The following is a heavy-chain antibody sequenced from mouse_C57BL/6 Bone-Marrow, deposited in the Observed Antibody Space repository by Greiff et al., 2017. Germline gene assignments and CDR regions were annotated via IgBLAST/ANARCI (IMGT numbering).Heavy chain of an antibody. V-gene: IGHV5-6*01. D-gene: IGHD2-3*01. CDR2: ISSGGSYT. CDR3: ARRYDGYSFDY. Sequence: EVQRVESGGDLVKPGGSLKLSCAASGFTFSSYGMSWVRQTPDKRLEWVATISSGGSYTYYPDSVKGRFTISRDNAKNTLYLQMSSLKSEDTAMYYCARRYDGYSFDYWGQGTTLTVSS. CDR1: GFTFSSYG. J-gene: IGHJ2*01.